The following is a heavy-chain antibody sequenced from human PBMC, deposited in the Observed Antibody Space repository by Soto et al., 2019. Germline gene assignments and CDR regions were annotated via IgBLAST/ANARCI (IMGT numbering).Heavy chain of an antibody. J-gene: IGHJ4*02. D-gene: IGHD6-19*01. CDR1: GFTFSSYA. V-gene: IGHV3-23*01. CDR3: AKPPFSLPNQQWPPTVLGY. Sequence: GGSLRLSCAASGFTFSSYAMSWVRQAPGKGLEWVSAISGSGGSTYYADSVKGRFTISRDNSKNTLYLQMNSLRAEDTAVYYCAKPPFSLPNQQWPPTVLGYWGQGTLVTVSS. CDR2: ISGSGGST.